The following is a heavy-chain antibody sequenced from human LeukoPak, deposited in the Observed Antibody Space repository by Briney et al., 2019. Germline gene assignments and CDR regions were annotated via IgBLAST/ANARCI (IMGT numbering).Heavy chain of an antibody. CDR3: ARQYYYDSSGYYNWFDP. Sequence: GESLKISCKGSGYSFTSYWIGCVRQMPGKGLEWMGILYPGDSDTRYSPSFQGQVAISADKSISTAYLQWSSLKASDTAMYYCARQYYYDSSGYYNWFDPWGQGTLVTVSS. D-gene: IGHD3-22*01. CDR2: LYPGDSDT. J-gene: IGHJ5*02. V-gene: IGHV5-51*01. CDR1: GYSFTSYW.